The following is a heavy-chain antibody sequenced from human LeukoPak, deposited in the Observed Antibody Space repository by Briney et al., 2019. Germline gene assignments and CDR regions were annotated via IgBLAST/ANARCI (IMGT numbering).Heavy chain of an antibody. CDR2: IYHSGST. J-gene: IGHJ3*02. V-gene: IGHV4-4*02. CDR1: GGSISSSNW. CDR3: AREPRDGYNFNAFDI. Sequence: PSGTLSLTCAVSGGSISSSNWWSWVRQPPGKGLEWIGEIYHSGSTNYNPSLKSRVTISVDTSKNQFSLKLSSVTAADTAVYYCAREPRDGYNFNAFDIWGQGTMVTVSS. D-gene: IGHD5-24*01.